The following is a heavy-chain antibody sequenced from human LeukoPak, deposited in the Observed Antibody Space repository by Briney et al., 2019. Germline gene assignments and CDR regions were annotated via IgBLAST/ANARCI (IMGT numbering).Heavy chain of an antibody. CDR2: IYYSGST. D-gene: IGHD2-2*01. CDR1: GGSISSSSYY. CDR3: ARWCSSTSCYAAFDI. V-gene: IGHV4-39*07. J-gene: IGHJ3*02. Sequence: PSETLSLTCTVSGGSISSSSYYWGWIRQPPGKGLEWIGSIYYSGSTYYNPSLKSRVTISVDTSRNQFSLKLSSVTAADTAVYYCARWCSSTSCYAAFDIWGQGTMVTVSS.